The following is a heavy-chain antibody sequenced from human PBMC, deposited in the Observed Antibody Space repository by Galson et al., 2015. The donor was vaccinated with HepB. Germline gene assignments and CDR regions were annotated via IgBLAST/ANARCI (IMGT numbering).Heavy chain of an antibody. V-gene: IGHV1-18*04. D-gene: IGHD1-7*01. CDR3: AAVKWNYGVADGTWFDP. J-gene: IGHJ5*02. CDR1: GPSLTTYG. Sequence: SVKVSCKAYGPSLTTYGFTWVRQAPGQGLEWMGWISADKGHTDYAQKLQGRVTMTTNTSTTTAYMELRNLRSDDTAVYYCAAVKWNYGVADGTWFDPWGQGTQVTVSS. CDR2: ISADKGHT.